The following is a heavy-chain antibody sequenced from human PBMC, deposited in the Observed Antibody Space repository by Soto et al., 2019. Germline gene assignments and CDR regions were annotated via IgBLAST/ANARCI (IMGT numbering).Heavy chain of an antibody. CDR2: IKSKTDGGTT. J-gene: IGHJ6*02. V-gene: IGHV3-15*01. Sequence: EVQLVESGGGLVKPGGSLRLSCAASGFTFSNAWMSWVRQAPGKGLEWVGRIKSKTDGGTTDYAAPVKGRFTISRDDSXNTLYLQMNSLKTEDTAVYYWTTGMVRDNYYGMDVWGQGTTVTVSS. D-gene: IGHD3-10*01. CDR3: TTGMVRDNYYGMDV. CDR1: GFTFSNAW.